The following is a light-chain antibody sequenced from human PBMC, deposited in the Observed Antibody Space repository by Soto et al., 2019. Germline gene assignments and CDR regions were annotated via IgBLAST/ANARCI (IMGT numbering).Light chain of an antibody. CDR2: GNS. V-gene: IGLV1-40*01. J-gene: IGLJ1*01. Sequence: SVLTQPPSVSGAPGQRVTISCTGSSSNIGAGYDVHWYQQLPGTAPKLLMYGNSNRPSGVPDRFSGSKSGTSASLAITGLQAEDEADYYCQSYDSSLSGAEVFGTGTKLTVL. CDR3: QSYDSSLSGAEV. CDR1: SSNIGAGYD.